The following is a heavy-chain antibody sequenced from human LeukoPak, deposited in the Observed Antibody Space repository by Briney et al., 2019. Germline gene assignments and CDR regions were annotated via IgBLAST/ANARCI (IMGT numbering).Heavy chain of an antibody. Sequence: PGGSLRLSCAASGFIFNNNYMTWVRQAPGKGLEWVSLIYNDGRTYYADSVKGRCTISRDNSKNTLYLQMNTLKTEDTAVYYCAKGLRWFGDFYFNFFDYWGQGILVTVSS. J-gene: IGHJ4*02. D-gene: IGHD3-10*01. CDR2: IYNDGRT. V-gene: IGHV3-53*05. CDR1: GFIFNNNY. CDR3: AKGLRWFGDFYFNFFDY.